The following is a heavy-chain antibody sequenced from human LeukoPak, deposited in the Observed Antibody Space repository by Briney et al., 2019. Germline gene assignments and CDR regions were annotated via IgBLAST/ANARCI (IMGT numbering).Heavy chain of an antibody. CDR1: GGTFSSYA. CDR3: AGEPIVTAGIVGYY. J-gene: IGHJ4*02. V-gene: IGHV1-69*04. Sequence: SVRVSCKASGGTFSSYAISWVRQAPGQGLEWMGRIIPILGIANYAPKFQGRVTITADKSTSTAYMELSSLRSEDTAVYCCAGEPIVTAGIVGYYWGQGTLATVSS. CDR2: IIPILGIA. D-gene: IGHD2-2*01.